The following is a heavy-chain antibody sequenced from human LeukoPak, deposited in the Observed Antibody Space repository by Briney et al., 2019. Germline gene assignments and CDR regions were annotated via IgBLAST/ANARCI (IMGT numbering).Heavy chain of an antibody. V-gene: IGHV3-74*01. D-gene: IGHD1-26*01. Sequence: GGSLRLSCAASGFTFNYCWMHWFRQAPGEGLVWVTHVNHDGRDTSYADSVKGRFPISRDNAKNTLYLEMNSLRAEDTAVYYCARDITPFGYSYDSWGEATLLGVCSRSASARTCHM. CDR2: VNHDGRDT. CDR3: ARDITPFGYSYDSWGEATLLGVCSRSASARTCHM. CDR1: GFTFNYCW. J-gene: IGHJ6*03.